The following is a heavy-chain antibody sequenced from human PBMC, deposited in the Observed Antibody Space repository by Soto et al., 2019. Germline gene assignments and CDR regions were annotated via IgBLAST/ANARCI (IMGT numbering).Heavy chain of an antibody. Sequence: QVQLVQSGADVKKPGASVKVSCKTSGYTFLDYGLVWVRQAPGRGLEWMGWTNPNNDDSIYAQDLQGRVTMTTDKSTRTTYMELRSLRSADTAVYYCARSGSGWSQDYWGQGTLVRVSS. V-gene: IGHV1-18*01. CDR3: ARSGSGWSQDY. J-gene: IGHJ4*02. D-gene: IGHD6-19*01. CDR2: TNPNNDDS. CDR1: GYTFLDYG.